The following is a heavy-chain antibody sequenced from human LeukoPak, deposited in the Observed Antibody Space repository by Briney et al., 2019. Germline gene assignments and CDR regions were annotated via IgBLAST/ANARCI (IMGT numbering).Heavy chain of an antibody. D-gene: IGHD3-10*02. V-gene: IGHV3-48*04. Sequence: GGSLRLSCAASGFTFRTSGMNWVRRAPGKGLEWVSYISSSGSTIYYADSVKGRFTISRDNAKNSLYLQMNSLRAEDTAVYYCAELGITMIGGVWGKGTTVTISS. CDR3: AELGITMIGGV. J-gene: IGHJ6*04. CDR2: ISSSGSTI. CDR1: GFTFRTSG.